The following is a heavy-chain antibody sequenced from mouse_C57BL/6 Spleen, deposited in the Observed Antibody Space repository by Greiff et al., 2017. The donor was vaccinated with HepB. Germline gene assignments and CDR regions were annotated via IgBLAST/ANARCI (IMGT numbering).Heavy chain of an antibody. CDR2: ISNGGGST. CDR1: GFTFSDYY. CDR3: ARGGQPFDY. V-gene: IGHV5-12*01. Sequence: EVNVVESGGGLVQPGGSLKLSCAASGFTFSDYYMYWVRQTPEKRLEWVAYISNGGGSTYYPDTVKGRFTISRDNAKNTLYLQMSRLKSEDTAMYYCARGGQPFDYWGQGTTLTVSS. J-gene: IGHJ2*01. D-gene: IGHD6-1*01.